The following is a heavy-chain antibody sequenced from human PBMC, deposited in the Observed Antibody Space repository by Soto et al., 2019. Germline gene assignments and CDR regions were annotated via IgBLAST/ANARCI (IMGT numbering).Heavy chain of an antibody. Sequence: EVQLLESGGGLVQPGGSLRLSCAASGFTFSSYAMSWVRQAPGTGLEWVSAISGSGRNTYDADAVKGRFTISRDNSKKTLNLQMDSLRADDSAIYYCARLPVGCSGGTCYSSIDYWGQGTLVTVSS. CDR3: ARLPVGCSGGTCYSSIDY. D-gene: IGHD2-15*01. J-gene: IGHJ4*02. CDR1: GFTFSSYA. V-gene: IGHV3-23*01. CDR2: ISGSGRNT.